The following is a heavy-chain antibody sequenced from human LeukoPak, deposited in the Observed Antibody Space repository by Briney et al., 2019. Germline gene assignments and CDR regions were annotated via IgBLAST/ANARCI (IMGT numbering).Heavy chain of an antibody. J-gene: IGHJ4*02. CDR2: IKSNQDGGIT. CDR1: GYFFPNAW. V-gene: IGHV3-15*01. Sequence: GGSLRLPCTISGYFFPNAWLNWVRQAPGRGLEWVGRIKSNQDGGITDYAAPVQDRFTISRDNSKNTLFLQMNSLRAEDTAVYYCARDLQAAWGYFREWGQGTLVTVSS. D-gene: IGHD2/OR15-2a*01. CDR3: ARDLQAAWGYFRE.